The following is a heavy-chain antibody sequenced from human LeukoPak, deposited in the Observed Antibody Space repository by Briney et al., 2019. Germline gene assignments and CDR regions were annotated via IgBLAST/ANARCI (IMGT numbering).Heavy chain of an antibody. V-gene: IGHV1-69*01. D-gene: IGHD6-19*01. CDR2: IIPIFGTA. Sequence: ASVKVSCKASGGTFSSYAISWVRQAPGQGLEWMGGIIPIFGTANYAQKFQGRVTITADESTSTAYMELSSLRSEDTAVYYCARGERDSSGWYYFDYWGQGTPVTVSS. CDR1: GGTFSSYA. CDR3: ARGERDSSGWYYFDY. J-gene: IGHJ4*02.